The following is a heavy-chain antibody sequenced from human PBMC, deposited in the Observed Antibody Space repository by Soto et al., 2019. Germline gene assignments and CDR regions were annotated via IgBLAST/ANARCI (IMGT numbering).Heavy chain of an antibody. V-gene: IGHV3-30-3*01. CDR1: GFTFSSYA. CDR2: ISYDGSNK. CDR3: ASARQSSGRGPYYYYYYGLEG. J-gene: IGHJ6*01. D-gene: IGHD6-19*01. Sequence: PGGSLRLSCAASGFTFSSYAMHWVRQAPGKGLEWVAVISYDGSNKYYADSVKGRFTISRDNSKNTLYLQMNSLRAEDTAVYYSASARQSSGRGPYYYYYYGLEGWRQRTTVTIAS.